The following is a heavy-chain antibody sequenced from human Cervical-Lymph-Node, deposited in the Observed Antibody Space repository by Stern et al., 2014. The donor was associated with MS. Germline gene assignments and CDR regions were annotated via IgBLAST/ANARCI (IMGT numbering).Heavy chain of an antibody. CDR3: AREALAAGGLDY. J-gene: IGHJ4*02. Sequence: QLQLQESGPGLVKPSETLSLTCTVSGGSISSYYWSWIRQPPGKGLEWIGYIYYSGSTTYNPSLKSRVTISVDTSKNQFSLKLSSVTAADTAVYYCAREALAAGGLDYWGQGTLVTVSS. CDR2: IYYSGST. CDR1: GGSISSYY. V-gene: IGHV4-59*01. D-gene: IGHD6-13*01.